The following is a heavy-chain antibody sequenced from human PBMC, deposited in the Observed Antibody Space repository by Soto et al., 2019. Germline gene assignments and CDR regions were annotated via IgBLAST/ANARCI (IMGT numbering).Heavy chain of an antibody. CDR2: ISAYNGNT. D-gene: IGHD2-15*01. CDR1: GYTFTSYG. J-gene: IGHJ3*02. V-gene: IGHV1-18*01. CDR3: ARDQGYCSGGSCYYAFDI. Sequence: ASVKVSCKASGYTFTSYGISWVRQAPGQGLEWMGWISAYNGNTNYAQKLQGRVTMTTDTSTSTAYMELRSLRSDDTAVYYCARDQGYCSGGSCYYAFDIWGQGTMVTVSS.